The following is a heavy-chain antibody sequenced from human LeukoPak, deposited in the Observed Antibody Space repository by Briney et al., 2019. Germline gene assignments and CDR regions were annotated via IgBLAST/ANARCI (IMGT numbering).Heavy chain of an antibody. CDR1: GGSISSDY. CDR2: INSGGTS. J-gene: IGHJ6*03. CDR3: ARLPSDYMDV. V-gene: IGHV4-4*09. Sequence: SETLSLTCTVSGGSISSDYWNWIRQPPGKGREWVGYINSGGTSHYNPSLGSRVTMSVNTSKNQFNLRLSSVTAADTAVYYCARLPSDYMDVWGKGTTVTVSS.